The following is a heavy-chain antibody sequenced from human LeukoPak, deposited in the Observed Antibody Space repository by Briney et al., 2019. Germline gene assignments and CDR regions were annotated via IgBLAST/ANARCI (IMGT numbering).Heavy chain of an antibody. CDR3: ARTRVAMGYCSSPSCTEDY. Sequence: GGSLRLSCAVSGFTVSSNSMSWVRQAPGKGLECVSVIYSGGTTYYADSVKSRFTISKDNSKNTLYLQMNSLRAEDTAVYYCARTRVAMGYCSSPSCTEDYWGQGTLVTVSS. CDR1: GFTVSSNS. D-gene: IGHD2-2*01. V-gene: IGHV3-53*01. CDR2: IYSGGTT. J-gene: IGHJ4*02.